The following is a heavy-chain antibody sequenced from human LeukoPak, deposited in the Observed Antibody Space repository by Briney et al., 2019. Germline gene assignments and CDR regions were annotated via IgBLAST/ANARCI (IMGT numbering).Heavy chain of an antibody. CDR2: IIPSSGST. V-gene: IGHV1-46*01. CDR3: ARKDGFEAFDL. CDR1: GYIFTSYY. J-gene: IGHJ3*01. Sequence: ASVKVSCKASGYIFTSYYIHWMRQAPGQGLEWMGIIIPSSGSTSSAQKFQGRVTMTRDTSTSTVSMELSSLRSEDTALYYCARKDGFEAFDLWGQGPMLIVPS. D-gene: IGHD5-24*01.